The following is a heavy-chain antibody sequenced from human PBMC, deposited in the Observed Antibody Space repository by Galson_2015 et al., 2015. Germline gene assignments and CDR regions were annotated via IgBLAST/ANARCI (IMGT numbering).Heavy chain of an antibody. Sequence: SLRLSCAASGFTFDDYAMHWVRQAPGKGLEWVSLISGDGGNTYYADSVKGRFTVSRDNSKNSLYLQMNSLRTEDTALYYCAKDGERCSGGSCYHSGEDYWGQGTLVTVSS. CDR3: AKDGERCSGGSCYHSGEDY. D-gene: IGHD2-15*01. CDR1: GFTFDDYA. J-gene: IGHJ4*02. CDR2: ISGDGGNT. V-gene: IGHV3-43*02.